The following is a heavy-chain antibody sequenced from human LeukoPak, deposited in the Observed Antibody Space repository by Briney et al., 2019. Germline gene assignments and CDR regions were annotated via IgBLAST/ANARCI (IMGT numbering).Heavy chain of an antibody. Sequence: SETLSLTCTVSGGSISSDYWSWIRQSAGKGLEWIGRMYTSGSTKYNPSLKSRVTISVDKSKNQFSLRLSSVTAADTAVYYCARDHYGSGSYKSYFDNWGQGIQVTVSS. J-gene: IGHJ4*02. CDR3: ARDHYGSGSYKSYFDN. CDR2: MYTSGST. V-gene: IGHV4-4*07. CDR1: GGSISSDY. D-gene: IGHD3-10*01.